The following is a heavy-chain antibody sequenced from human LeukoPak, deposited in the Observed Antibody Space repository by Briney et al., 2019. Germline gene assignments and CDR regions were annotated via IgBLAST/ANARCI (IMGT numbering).Heavy chain of an antibody. Sequence: GGSLRLSCAASGFTFRNAWMSWVRQAPGKGLEWVGRIKSKTDGGTTDYAAPVKGRFTISRDDSKNTLYLQMNSLKTEDTAVYYCTTAGLAVAADFDYWGQGTLVTVSS. CDR1: GFTFRNAW. J-gene: IGHJ4*02. V-gene: IGHV3-15*01. CDR3: TTAGLAVAADFDY. CDR2: IKSKTDGGTT. D-gene: IGHD6-19*01.